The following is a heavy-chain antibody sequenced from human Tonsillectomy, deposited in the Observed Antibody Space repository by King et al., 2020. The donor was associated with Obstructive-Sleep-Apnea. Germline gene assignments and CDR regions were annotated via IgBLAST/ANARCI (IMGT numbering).Heavy chain of an antibody. CDR3: ARASTYYDILTGYRVTYYFDY. Sequence: QLQESGPGLVKPSETLSLTCTVSGGSISSYYWSWIRPPPGKGLEWIGYIYYSGSTNYNPSLKSRVTISVDASKNQFSLKLSSVTAADTAVYYCARASTYYDILTGYRVTYYFDYWGQGTLVTVSS. J-gene: IGHJ4*02. CDR1: GGSISSYY. CDR2: IYYSGST. V-gene: IGHV4-59*01. D-gene: IGHD3-9*01.